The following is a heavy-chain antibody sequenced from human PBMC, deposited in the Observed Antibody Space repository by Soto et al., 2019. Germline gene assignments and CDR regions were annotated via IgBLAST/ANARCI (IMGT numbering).Heavy chain of an antibody. Sequence: SETLSLTCTVSGASIISYYWSWVRQTPGEGLEWIGTIHHTGSTYYNPSLKSRVIISLDTSKNQFSLKLSSVTAADTALYYCARPEGGYGSGYSWFDPWGQGTRVTVS. V-gene: IGHV4-39*01. CDR3: ARPEGGYGSGYSWFDP. J-gene: IGHJ5*02. D-gene: IGHD5-12*01. CDR1: GASIISYY. CDR2: IHHTGST.